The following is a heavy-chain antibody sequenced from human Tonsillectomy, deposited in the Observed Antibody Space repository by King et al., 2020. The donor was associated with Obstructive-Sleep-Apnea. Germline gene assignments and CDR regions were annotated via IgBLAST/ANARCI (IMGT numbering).Heavy chain of an antibody. V-gene: IGHV4-59*08. J-gene: IGHJ4*02. CDR2: IYYSVIT. D-gene: IGHD1-1*01. Sequence: QLQESGPGLVRPSETLSLTCTVPGCSITNYYWGWIRQPPGKGLEWIGYIYYSVITEYNPALRGQVTISVDTSKNQLSLRGTSVTAADTAEYFCARWNEGFDYWGQGTLVTVSS. CDR1: GCSITNYY. CDR3: ARWNEGFDY.